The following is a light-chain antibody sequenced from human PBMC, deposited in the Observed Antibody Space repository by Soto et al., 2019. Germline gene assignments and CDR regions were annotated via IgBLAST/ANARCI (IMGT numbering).Light chain of an antibody. Sequence: VLTPSPGTLSLSPGERATLSCRASQSVSSIYLSWYQQKPGQAPRLLIYGASSRPTGIPDRFSGSGSGTDFTLTISRLEPEDFAVYYCQQYGSSALTFGGGTKVDIK. CDR1: QSVSSIY. CDR2: GAS. J-gene: IGKJ4*01. CDR3: QQYGSSALT. V-gene: IGKV3-20*01.